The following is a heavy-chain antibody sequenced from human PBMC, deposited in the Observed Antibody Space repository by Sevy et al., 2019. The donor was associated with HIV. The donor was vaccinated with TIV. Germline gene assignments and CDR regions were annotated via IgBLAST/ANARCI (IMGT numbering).Heavy chain of an antibody. Sequence: GGSLRLSCEASGFTFSNYAMHWVRQAPGKGLEWVALISYDGDDKYYADSVRGRFIISRENSRKTLYVQMNSLRAEDTAVYYCAKEGRYCSGGSCHSVGYFDSWGQGTLVTVSS. V-gene: IGHV3-30-3*01. D-gene: IGHD2-15*01. CDR2: ISYDGDDK. CDR3: AKEGRYCSGGSCHSVGYFDS. J-gene: IGHJ4*02. CDR1: GFTFSNYA.